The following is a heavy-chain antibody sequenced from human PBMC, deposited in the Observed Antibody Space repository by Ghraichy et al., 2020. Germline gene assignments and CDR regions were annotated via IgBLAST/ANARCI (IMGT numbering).Heavy chain of an antibody. J-gene: IGHJ6*04. D-gene: IGHD3-16*02. V-gene: IGHV4-39*01. Sequence: SQTLSLTCTVSGDSITSSSYLWGWIRQPPGQGLEWIGSIYYSGTTYYAPSLKSRVTISVDTSKNQFSLNLSSCTAADTAVYYCARSRSGGIIITFGGIIARLDVWGKGTTVTVSS. CDR2: IYYSGTT. CDR1: GDSITSSSYL. CDR3: ARSRSGGIIITFGGIIARLDV.